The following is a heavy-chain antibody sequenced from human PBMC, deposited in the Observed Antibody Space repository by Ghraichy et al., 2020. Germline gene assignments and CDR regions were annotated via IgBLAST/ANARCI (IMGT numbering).Heavy chain of an antibody. CDR3: ARLYDIWSGRFDP. V-gene: IGHV4-59*01. Sequence: SETLSLTCTVSGGSISSYYWSWIRQPPGKGLEWIGYIYYSGSTNYNPSLKSRVTISVDTSKNQFSLKLSSVTAADTAVYYCARLYDIWSGRFDPWGQGTLVTVSS. J-gene: IGHJ5*02. D-gene: IGHD3/OR15-3a*01. CDR1: GGSISSYY. CDR2: IYYSGST.